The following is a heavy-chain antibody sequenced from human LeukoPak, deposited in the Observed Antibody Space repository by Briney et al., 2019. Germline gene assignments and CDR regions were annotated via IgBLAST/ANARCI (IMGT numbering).Heavy chain of an antibody. CDR3: AKGYSSSWDWFDP. V-gene: IGHV3-23*01. J-gene: IGHJ5*02. D-gene: IGHD6-13*01. Sequence: GGSLRLSCAASGLTFGSYAMSWVRQAPGKGLEWVSAISGSGGSTYYADSVKGRFTISRDNSKNTLYLQMNSLRAEDTAVYYCAKGYSSSWDWFDPWGQGTLVTVSS. CDR2: ISGSGGST. CDR1: GLTFGSYA.